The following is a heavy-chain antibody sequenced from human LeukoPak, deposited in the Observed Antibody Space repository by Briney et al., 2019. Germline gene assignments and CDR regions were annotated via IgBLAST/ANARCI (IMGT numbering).Heavy chain of an antibody. CDR1: GFTFSSYA. Sequence: GGSLRLSCAASGFTFSSYAVIWVRPAPGKGLEWVSVISDSCVTTYYADSVKGRFTISRDNSKNTLYLQMNSLRAEDTAVYYCAKDYRSGSYFGLFSWGQGTLVTVSS. CDR2: ISDSCVTT. CDR3: AKDYRSGSYFGLFS. J-gene: IGHJ5*02. V-gene: IGHV3-23*01. D-gene: IGHD3-10*01.